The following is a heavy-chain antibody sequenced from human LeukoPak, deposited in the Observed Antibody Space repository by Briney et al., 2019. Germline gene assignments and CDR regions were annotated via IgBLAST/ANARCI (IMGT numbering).Heavy chain of an antibody. J-gene: IGHJ4*02. V-gene: IGHV3-48*01. CDR3: ASPANYYDSSGPGAFDY. CDR2: ISSSSSTI. Sequence: GGSLRLSCAASGFTFSSYSMNWVRQAPGKGLEWVSYISSSSSTIYYADSVKGRFTISRDNAKNSLYLQMNSLRAEDTAVYYCASPANYYDSSGPGAFDYWGQGTLVTVSS. D-gene: IGHD3-22*01. CDR1: GFTFSSYS.